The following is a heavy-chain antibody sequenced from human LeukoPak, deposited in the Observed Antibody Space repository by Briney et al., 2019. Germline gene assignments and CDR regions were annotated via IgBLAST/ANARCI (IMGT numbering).Heavy chain of an antibody. D-gene: IGHD4-11*01. CDR3: ARDFLLQSEGLFDY. CDR1: GGSISSGGYY. V-gene: IGHV4-61*02. CDR2: FYISGST. Sequence: SETLSLTCTVSGGSISSGGYYWSWIRQPAGKGLEWIGRFYISGSTNYNPSLKSRVTMSVDTSKNQFSLRLTSVTAADTAVYYCARDFLLQSEGLFDYWGQGTLVTVSS. J-gene: IGHJ4*02.